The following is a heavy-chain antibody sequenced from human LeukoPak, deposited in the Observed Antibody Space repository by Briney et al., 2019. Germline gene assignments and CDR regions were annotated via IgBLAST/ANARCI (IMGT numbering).Heavy chain of an antibody. CDR2: INHSGST. CDR3: ARYQPVYIVVVPAVNRNWFDP. J-gene: IGHJ5*02. V-gene: IGHV4-34*01. Sequence: SETLSLTCAVYGGSFSGYYWSWIRQPPGKGLGWIGEINHSGSTNYNPSLKSRVTISVDTSKNQFSLKLSSVTAADTAVYYCARYQPVYIVVVPAVNRNWFDPWGQGTLVTVSS. CDR1: GGSFSGYY. D-gene: IGHD2-2*01.